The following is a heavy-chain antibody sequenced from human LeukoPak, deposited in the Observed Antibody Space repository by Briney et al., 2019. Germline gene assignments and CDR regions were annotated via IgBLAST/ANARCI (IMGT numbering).Heavy chain of an antibody. D-gene: IGHD6-6*01. CDR1: GGSISSHY. J-gene: IGHJ4*02. Sequence: PSETLSLTCTVSGGSISSHYWSWIRQPPGKGLEWIGYIYYSGSTNYNPSLKSRVTISIDTSKNQFSLKLSSVTAADSAVYYCARLTRLSTSPDRYYLDYWGQGTLVTVSS. CDR3: ARLTRLSTSPDRYYLDY. V-gene: IGHV4-59*08. CDR2: IYYSGST.